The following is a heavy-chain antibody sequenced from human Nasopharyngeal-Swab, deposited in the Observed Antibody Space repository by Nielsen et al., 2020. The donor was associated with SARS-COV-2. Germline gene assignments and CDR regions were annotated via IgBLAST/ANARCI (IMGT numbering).Heavy chain of an antibody. Sequence: SGPTLVKPTQTLTLTCTFSGFSLSTSGVDVGWIRQPPGRALEWLALIYWDDDRRYSPSLKSRLTITKDTSKNQVVLTMTNMDPVDTATYFCAHKMLLVYAFHIWGQGTMVTVSS. J-gene: IGHJ3*02. CDR1: GFSLSTSGVD. CDR2: IYWDDDR. D-gene: IGHD3-10*01. V-gene: IGHV2-5*02. CDR3: AHKMLLVYAFHI.